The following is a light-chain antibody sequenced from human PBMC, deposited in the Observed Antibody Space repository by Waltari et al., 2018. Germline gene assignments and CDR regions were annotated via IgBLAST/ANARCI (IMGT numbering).Light chain of an antibody. CDR2: EAS. CDR1: QSISSY. V-gene: IGKV1-5*03. CDR3: QHYNTYSWT. Sequence: DIQMTQSPSTLSASLGDRVTITCRASQSISSYLAWYQQKPGKAPKVLIYEASSLISGVPLRFSGRGSGTEFTPTISSLQPDDFATYFCQHYNTYSWTFGQGTKVEIK. J-gene: IGKJ1*01.